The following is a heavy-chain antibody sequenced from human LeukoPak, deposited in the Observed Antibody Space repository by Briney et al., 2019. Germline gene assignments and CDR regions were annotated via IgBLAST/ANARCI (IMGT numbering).Heavy chain of an antibody. CDR1: GYTFTSYG. J-gene: IGHJ6*03. Sequence: ASVKVSCKASGYTFTSYGISWVRQAPGQGLEWMGWISAYNGNTNYAQKLQGRVTMTTDTSTSTAYMELRSLRSGDTAVYYCAREGGLRGKDYYYYYMDVWGKGTTVTVSS. D-gene: IGHD3-16*01. V-gene: IGHV1-18*01. CDR2: ISAYNGNT. CDR3: AREGGLRGKDYYYYYMDV.